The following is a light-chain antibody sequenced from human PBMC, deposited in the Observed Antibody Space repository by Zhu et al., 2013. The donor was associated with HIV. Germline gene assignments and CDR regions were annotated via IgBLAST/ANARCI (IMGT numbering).Light chain of an antibody. J-gene: IGKJ4*01. CDR3: HRYDTSSLT. Sequence: EIVMTQSPATLSVSPGERATLSCRASQSVSSHLAWYQHKPGQAPRLLIHGSSTRATGIPDRFSGSGSGRDFTLTITRLEPEDFAVYYCHRYDTSSLTFGGGTTVEIK. CDR1: QSVSSH. V-gene: IGKV3D-15*01. CDR2: GSS.